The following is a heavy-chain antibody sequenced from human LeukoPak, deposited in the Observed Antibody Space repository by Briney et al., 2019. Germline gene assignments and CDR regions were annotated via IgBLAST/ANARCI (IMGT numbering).Heavy chain of an antibody. Sequence: SETLSLTCAVYGGSFSGYYWSWIRQPPGKGLEWIGEISHSGSTNYNPSLKSRVTISVDKSKNQFSLQLSSVTATDTAVYYCGRFLITRGYYPFDYWGKGTMVNVSS. V-gene: IGHV4-34*01. CDR3: GRFLITRGYYPFDY. J-gene: IGHJ4*02. CDR1: GGSFSGYY. D-gene: IGHD5-12*01. CDR2: ISHSGST.